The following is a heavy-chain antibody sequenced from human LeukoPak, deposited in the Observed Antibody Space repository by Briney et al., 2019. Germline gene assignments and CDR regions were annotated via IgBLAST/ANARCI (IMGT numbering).Heavy chain of an antibody. D-gene: IGHD2-21*01. Sequence: GGSLRLSCAASGFIVSANYMSWVRQAPGKGLEWVSVIYSGGTTYYADSVKGRFTISRDNSKNTLYLQMNSLRAEDTAVYYCAKDDSLHYFDYWGQGTLVTVSS. CDR2: IYSGGTT. V-gene: IGHV3-53*01. CDR3: AKDDSLHYFDY. CDR1: GFIVSANY. J-gene: IGHJ4*02.